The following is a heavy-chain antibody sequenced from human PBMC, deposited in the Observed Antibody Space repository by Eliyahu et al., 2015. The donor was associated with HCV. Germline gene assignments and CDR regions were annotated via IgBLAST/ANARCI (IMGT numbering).Heavy chain of an antibody. CDR2: IIPILGIA. CDR1: GGTFXSYA. D-gene: IGHD4-23*01. V-gene: IGHV1-69*04. CDR3: ARVPFYGGKRYWYFDL. Sequence: QVQLVQSGAEVKKPGSSVKVSCKASGGTFXSYAISWVRQAPGQGLEWMGRIIPILGIANYAQKFQGRVTITADKSTSTAYMELSSLRSEDTAVYYCARVPFYGGKRYWYFDLWGRGTLVTVSS. J-gene: IGHJ2*01.